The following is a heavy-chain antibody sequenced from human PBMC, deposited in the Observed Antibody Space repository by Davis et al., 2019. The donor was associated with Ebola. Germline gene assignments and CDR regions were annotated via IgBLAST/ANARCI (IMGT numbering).Heavy chain of an antibody. Sequence: GESLKISCAASGFPFSNAWMNWVRQPPGKGLEWISSISSSGTVTYYADSVKGRFTISRDSSKNTLDLQMNSLRAEDTALYSCTKGDRDYSSSPFDYWGQGTLVTVSS. CDR1: GFPFSNAW. CDR3: TKGDRDYSSSPFDY. V-gene: IGHV3-23*01. CDR2: ISSSGTVT. J-gene: IGHJ4*02. D-gene: IGHD3-22*01.